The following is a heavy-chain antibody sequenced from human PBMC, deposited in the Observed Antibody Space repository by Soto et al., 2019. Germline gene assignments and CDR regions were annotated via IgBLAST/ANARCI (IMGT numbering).Heavy chain of an antibody. Sequence: QVQLVQSGAEVKKPGASVKVSCKASGYTFTSYDINWVRQATGQGLEWMGWMNSNSGNTGYAQKFQGRVTMTRNTSIRTAYMELSSLRSEDTAVYYCARAPRLRFWFDPWGQGTLVTVSS. CDR2: MNSNSGNT. J-gene: IGHJ5*02. V-gene: IGHV1-8*01. D-gene: IGHD3-16*01. CDR3: ARAPRLRFWFDP. CDR1: GYTFTSYD.